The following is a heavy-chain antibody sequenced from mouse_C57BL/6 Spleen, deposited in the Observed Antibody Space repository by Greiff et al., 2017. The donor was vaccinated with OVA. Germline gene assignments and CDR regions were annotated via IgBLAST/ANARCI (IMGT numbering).Heavy chain of an antibody. CDR3: ARRGYYGSNYFDY. J-gene: IGHJ2*01. CDR1: GYTFTSYW. CDR2: IHPNSGST. V-gene: IGHV1-64*01. D-gene: IGHD1-1*01. Sequence: QVQLQQPGAELVKPGASVKLSCKASGYTFTSYWMHWVKQRPGQGLEWIGMIHPNSGSTNYNEKFKSKATLTVDKSSSTAYMQLSSLTSEDSAVYYCARRGYYGSNYFDYWGQGTTLTVSS.